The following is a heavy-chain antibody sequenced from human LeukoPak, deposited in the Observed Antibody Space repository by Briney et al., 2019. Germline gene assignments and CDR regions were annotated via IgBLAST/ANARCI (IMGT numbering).Heavy chain of an antibody. CDR1: GFTFSSYS. CDR3: ARSSSGLPVN. V-gene: IGHV3-21*01. Sequence: PRGSLRLSCAVSGFTFSSYSMNWVRQAPGKGLEWVSSISSSSSYIYYADSVKGRFTISRDNAKNSLYLQMNSLRAEDTAVYYCARSSSGLPVNWGQGTLVTVSS. D-gene: IGHD3-10*01. CDR2: ISSSSSYI. J-gene: IGHJ4*02.